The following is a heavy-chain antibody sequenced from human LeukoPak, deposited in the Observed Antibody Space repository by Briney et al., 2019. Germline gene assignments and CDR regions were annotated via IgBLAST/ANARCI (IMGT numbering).Heavy chain of an antibody. V-gene: IGHV3-23*01. J-gene: IGHJ4*02. CDR1: GFTFSSYA. CDR3: AKRGVNYGFDH. Sequence: GGSLRLSCAASGFTFSSYAMSWVRQAPGKGLEWVSSITAGGGTTFYADSVKGRFAVSRDSPKNTLYLQMHSLRAEDTAVYYCAKRGVNYGFDHWGQGTLVTVSS. D-gene: IGHD4-17*01. CDR2: ITAGGGTT.